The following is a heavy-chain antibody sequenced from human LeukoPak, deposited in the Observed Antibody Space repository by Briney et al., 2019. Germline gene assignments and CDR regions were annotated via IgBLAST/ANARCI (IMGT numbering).Heavy chain of an antibody. Sequence: GGSLRLSCAASGFTFSSYIMNWVRQAPGKGLEWVSSISSSSSYIYYADSVKGRFTISTDKTKNSLYLQMNSLRAEDTAVYYCARTAAAVYDAFDIWGQGTMVTVSS. V-gene: IGHV3-21*01. CDR1: GFTFSSYI. J-gene: IGHJ3*02. CDR3: ARTAAAVYDAFDI. D-gene: IGHD6-13*01. CDR2: ISSSSSYI.